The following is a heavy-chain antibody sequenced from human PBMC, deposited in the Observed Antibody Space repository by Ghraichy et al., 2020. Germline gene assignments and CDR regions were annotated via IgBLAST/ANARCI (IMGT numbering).Heavy chain of an antibody. V-gene: IGHV4-39*01. CDR3: ASRGFLEWLRYFDY. Sequence: SETLSLTCTVSGGSISSSSYYWGWIRQPPGKGLEWIGSIYYSGSTYYNPSLKSRVTISVDTSKNQFSLKLSSVTAADTAVYYCASRGFLEWLRYFDYWGQGTLVTVSS. CDR1: GGSISSSSYY. J-gene: IGHJ4*02. D-gene: IGHD3-3*01. CDR2: IYYSGST.